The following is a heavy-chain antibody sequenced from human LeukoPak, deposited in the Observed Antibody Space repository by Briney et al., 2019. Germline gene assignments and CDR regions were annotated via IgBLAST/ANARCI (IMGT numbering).Heavy chain of an antibody. Sequence: GASVKVSCKASGYTFTGYYMHWVRQAPGQGLEWMGWINPNSGGTNYAQKFQGRVTMTRDTSISTAYMELSRPRSDDTAVYYCARDGSWFGELLWMQQIDYWGQGTLVTVSS. CDR1: GYTFTGYY. D-gene: IGHD3-10*01. CDR2: INPNSGGT. V-gene: IGHV1-2*02. CDR3: ARDGSWFGELLWMQQIDY. J-gene: IGHJ4*02.